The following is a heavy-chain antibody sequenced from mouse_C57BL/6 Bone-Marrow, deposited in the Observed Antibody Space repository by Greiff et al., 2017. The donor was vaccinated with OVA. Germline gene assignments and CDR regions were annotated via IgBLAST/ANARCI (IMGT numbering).Heavy chain of an antibody. D-gene: IGHD2-3*01. Sequence: VKLMESGPGLVQPSQSLSITCTVSGFSLTSYGVHWVRQSPGKGLEWLGVIWSGGSTDYNAAFISRLSISKDNSKSQVFFKMNSLQADDTAIYYCARNCPYYDGLAMDYWGQGTSVTVSS. J-gene: IGHJ4*01. CDR2: IWSGGST. CDR3: ARNCPYYDGLAMDY. CDR1: GFSLTSYG. V-gene: IGHV2-2*01.